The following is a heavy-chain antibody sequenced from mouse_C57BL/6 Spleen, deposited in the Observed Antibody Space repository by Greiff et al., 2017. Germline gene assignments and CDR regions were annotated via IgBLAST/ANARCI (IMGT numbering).Heavy chain of an antibody. CDR1: GFTFSSYA. D-gene: IGHD1-1*01. J-gene: IGHJ1*03. CDR2: ISSGGDYI. V-gene: IGHV5-9-1*02. CDR3: TRDSEALLLRGYFDV. Sequence: EVQLQESGEGLVKPGGSLKLSCAASGFTFSSYAMSWVRQTPEKRLEWVAYISSGGDYIYYADTVKGRFTISRDNARNTLYLQMSSLKSEDTAMYYCTRDSEALLLRGYFDVWGTGTTVTVSS.